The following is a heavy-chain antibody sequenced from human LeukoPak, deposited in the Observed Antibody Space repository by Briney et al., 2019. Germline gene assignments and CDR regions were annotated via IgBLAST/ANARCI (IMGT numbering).Heavy chain of an antibody. CDR2: ISGSGGST. CDR3: ATQQGFRQLWCEFDY. CDR1: GFTFSSYA. Sequence: GGSQRLSCAASGFTFSSYAMSWVRQAPGKGLEWVSAISGSGGSTYYADSVKGRFTISRDNSKNTLYLQMNSLRAEDTAVYYCATQQGFRQLWCEFDYWGQGTLVTVSS. D-gene: IGHD5-18*01. V-gene: IGHV3-23*01. J-gene: IGHJ4*02.